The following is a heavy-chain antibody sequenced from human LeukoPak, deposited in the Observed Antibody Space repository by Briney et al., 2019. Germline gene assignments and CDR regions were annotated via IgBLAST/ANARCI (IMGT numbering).Heavy chain of an antibody. J-gene: IGHJ4*02. Sequence: SETLSLTCTVSGASISRYYWSWIRQPPGKGLEWIGYFHNSGNTNYNPSLSSRITMSVDTSKNQFSLKLNSVTAAATAVYYCARRAAALDYWGQGTLVTVSS. CDR3: ARRAAALDY. CDR1: GASISRYY. CDR2: FHNSGNT. V-gene: IGHV4-59*08. D-gene: IGHD6-13*01.